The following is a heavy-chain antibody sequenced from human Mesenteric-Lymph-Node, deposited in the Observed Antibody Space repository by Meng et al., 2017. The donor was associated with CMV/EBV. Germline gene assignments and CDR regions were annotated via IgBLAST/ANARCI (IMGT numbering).Heavy chain of an antibody. V-gene: IGHV3-74*01. Sequence: GGSLRLSCAASGFTFSSYWMHWVRQAPGKGLVWVSRINSDGSSTSYGDSVKGRFTISRDNAKNTLYLQMNSLRAEDTAVYYCGRLMALPATAAGTLDAFDIWGPGTMVTVSS. CDR1: GFTFSSYW. CDR3: GRLMALPATAAGTLDAFDI. D-gene: IGHD6-13*01. J-gene: IGHJ3*02. CDR2: INSDGSST.